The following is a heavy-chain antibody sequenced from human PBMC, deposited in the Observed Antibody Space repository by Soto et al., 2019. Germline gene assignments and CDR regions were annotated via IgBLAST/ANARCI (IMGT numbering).Heavy chain of an antibody. Sequence: QITLKESGPTLVKPTQTLTLTCTFSGFSLSTSGVSVGWIRQPPGKALEWLALIYWDDDKRYSPSLTSRLTITKETSKNQVVLTMTNMDPVDTATYYCAHVLVVVANYGMDVWGQGTTVTVSS. CDR3: AHVLVVVANYGMDV. V-gene: IGHV2-5*02. D-gene: IGHD2-15*01. CDR2: IYWDDDK. CDR1: GFSLSTSGVS. J-gene: IGHJ6*02.